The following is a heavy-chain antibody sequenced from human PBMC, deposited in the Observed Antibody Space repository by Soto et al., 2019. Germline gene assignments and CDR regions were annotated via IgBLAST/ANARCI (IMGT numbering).Heavy chain of an antibody. D-gene: IGHD3-22*01. Sequence: VQLVESGGGVVQPGRSLRLSCAASGFTFSSYGMHWVRQAPGKGLEWVAVISYDGSNKYYADSVKGRFTISRDNSKNTLYLQMSSLRAEDTAVYYCAKTLFDYYDSSGYPFDYWGQGTLVTVSS. CDR3: AKTLFDYYDSSGYPFDY. CDR2: ISYDGSNK. J-gene: IGHJ4*02. CDR1: GFTFSSYG. V-gene: IGHV3-30*18.